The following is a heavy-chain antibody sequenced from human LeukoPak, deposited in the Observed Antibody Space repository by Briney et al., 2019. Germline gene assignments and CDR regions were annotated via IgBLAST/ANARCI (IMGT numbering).Heavy chain of an antibody. CDR1: GGSFSGYY. Sequence: SETLSLTCAVYGGSFSGYYWSWIRQPPGKGLEWIGEINHSGSTNYNPSLKSRVTISVDTSKNQFSLKLSSVTAADTAVYYCARAPRRGYNWFDHWGQGTLVTVSS. D-gene: IGHD3-22*01. CDR2: INHSGST. V-gene: IGHV4-34*01. CDR3: ARAPRRGYNWFDH. J-gene: IGHJ5*02.